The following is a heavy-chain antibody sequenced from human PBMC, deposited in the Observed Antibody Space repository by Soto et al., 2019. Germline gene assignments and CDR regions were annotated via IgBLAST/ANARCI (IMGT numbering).Heavy chain of an antibody. J-gene: IGHJ3*02. CDR1: GFTFSHAW. CDR3: TASYRDYVGSAFHI. Sequence: QLVVSGGGLVKPGGSLRLSCAASGFTFSHAWMNWVRQAPGKGLEWVGRIKSKTDGGTIDYAAPVKGRFTISTDDSENTLYLQMNSLKTEDTAVYYCTASYRDYVGSAFHIWGQGTMVTVSS. D-gene: IGHD4-17*01. V-gene: IGHV3-15*07. CDR2: IKSKTDGGTI.